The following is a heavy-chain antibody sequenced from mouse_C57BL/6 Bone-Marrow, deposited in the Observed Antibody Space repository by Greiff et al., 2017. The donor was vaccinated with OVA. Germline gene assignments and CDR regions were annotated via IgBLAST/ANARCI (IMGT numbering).Heavy chain of an antibody. V-gene: IGHV5-12*01. CDR3: ARLDAMDY. J-gene: IGHJ4*01. Sequence: EVKLVESGGGLVQPGGSLKLPCAASGFTFSDFYMYWIPQTPEKRLEWVAYISNGGGSTYYPDTVKGRFTISRDNAKNTLYLQMSRLKSEDTAMYYCARLDAMDYWGQGTSVTVSS. CDR2: ISNGGGST. CDR1: GFTFSDFY.